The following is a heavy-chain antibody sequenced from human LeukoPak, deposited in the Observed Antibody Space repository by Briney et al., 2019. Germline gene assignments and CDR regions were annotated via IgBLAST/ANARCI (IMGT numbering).Heavy chain of an antibody. CDR1: GGSFSGYY. J-gene: IGHJ6*03. CDR2: IYHSGST. Sequence: PSETLSLTCAVYGGSFSGYYWSWIRQPPGKGLEWIGSIYHSGSTYYNPSLKSRVTISVDTSKNQFSLKLSSVTAADTAVYYCARDGSGPAVTTRGYYYYYMDVWGKGTTVTVSS. D-gene: IGHD4-17*01. V-gene: IGHV4-34*01. CDR3: ARDGSGPAVTTRGYYYYYMDV.